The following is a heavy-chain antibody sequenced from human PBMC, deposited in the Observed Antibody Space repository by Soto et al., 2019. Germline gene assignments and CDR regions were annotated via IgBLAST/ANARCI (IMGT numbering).Heavy chain of an antibody. J-gene: IGHJ6*02. CDR1: GGSISSSNW. CDR2: IYHSGST. Sequence: PSETLSLTCAGSGGSISSSNWWSWVRQPPGKGLEWIGEIYHSGSTNYNPSLKSRVTISVDKSKNQFSLKLSSVTAADTAVYYCARVSGSYYYGMAVWGQGTTVTVSS. D-gene: IGHD1-26*01. V-gene: IGHV4-4*02. CDR3: ARVSGSYYYGMAV.